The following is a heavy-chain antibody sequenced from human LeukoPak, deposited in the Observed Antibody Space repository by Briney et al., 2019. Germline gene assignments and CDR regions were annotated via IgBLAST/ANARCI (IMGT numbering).Heavy chain of an antibody. D-gene: IGHD4-23*01. J-gene: IGHJ4*02. CDR1: GCSISSYY. V-gene: IGHV4-4*08. CDR2: IYTSGST. CDR3: ASEDYGGKNY. Sequence: SETLSLTCTASGCSISSYYWSWIRQPPGKGLEWIGYIYTSGSTNYNPSLKSRVTISVDTSKNQFSLKLNSVTAADTAVYYCASEDYGGKNYWGQGTLVTVSS.